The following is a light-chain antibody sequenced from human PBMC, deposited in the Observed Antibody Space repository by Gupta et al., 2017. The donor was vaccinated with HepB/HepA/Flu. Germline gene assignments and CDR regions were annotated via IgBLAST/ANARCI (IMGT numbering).Light chain of an antibody. CDR1: SSDVGTYNY. Sequence: QSALSQPRSVPGSPGQAVTIPCTGTSSDVGTYNYVPWYQQNPGEAPELIIYDVTKRPSGVPDRFSGSKSDNTASLTISRLQAEDEADYYCCSYAGIYTYVFGTGTKVTV. CDR2: DVT. CDR3: CSYAGIYTYV. V-gene: IGLV2-11*01. J-gene: IGLJ1*01.